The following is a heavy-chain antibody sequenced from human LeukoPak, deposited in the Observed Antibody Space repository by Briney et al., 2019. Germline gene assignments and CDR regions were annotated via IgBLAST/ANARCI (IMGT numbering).Heavy chain of an antibody. V-gene: IGHV1-18*01. J-gene: IGHJ4*02. D-gene: IGHD2-15*01. CDR1: GYTFTSYG. Sequence: GASVKVSCKASGYTFTSYGISWVRQAPGQGLEWMGWISAYNGNTNYAQKLQGRATMTTDTSTSTAYMELRSLRSDDTAVYYCARDWPCSSTSCLGYCSGGSCSRFDYWGQGTLVTVSS. CDR2: ISAYNGNT. CDR3: ARDWPCSSTSCLGYCSGGSCSRFDY.